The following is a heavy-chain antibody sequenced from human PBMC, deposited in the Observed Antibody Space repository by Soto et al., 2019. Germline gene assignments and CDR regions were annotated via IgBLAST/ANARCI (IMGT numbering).Heavy chain of an antibody. CDR3: ARGGGYDSFDF. D-gene: IGHD5-12*01. J-gene: IGHJ4*02. V-gene: IGHV4-30-2*06. CDR1: GVTMSIGGYS. CDR2: ISHLETT. Sequence: SETLCITCTFSGVTMSIGGYSWIGIRQSPGQGSPRLGYISHLETTYYSPSFKSRLSLSIDRTRNQFSLSLSSMTAADKALYYCARGGGYDSFDFWGQGIQVTVSS.